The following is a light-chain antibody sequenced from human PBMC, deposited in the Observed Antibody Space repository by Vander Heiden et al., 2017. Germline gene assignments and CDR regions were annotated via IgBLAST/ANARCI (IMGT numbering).Light chain of an antibody. CDR1: QRISSW. J-gene: IGKJ4*02. CDR2: KAS. CDR3: QQCNTYPLT. V-gene: IGKV1-5*03. Sequence: DIQMTQSPSTLSASVGDRVTITCRASQRISSWLAWYQQKPGKAPKLLIYKASSLESGVPSRFSGSGSGTEFTLTISSLQPDDFATYYCQQCNTYPLTCGGGTKVEIK.